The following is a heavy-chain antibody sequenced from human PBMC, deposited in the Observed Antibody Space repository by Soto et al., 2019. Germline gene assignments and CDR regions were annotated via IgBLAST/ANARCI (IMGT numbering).Heavy chain of an antibody. CDR3: AREYPPPEQWPAPNAFDI. D-gene: IGHD6-19*01. CDR1: GGTFSSYA. J-gene: IGHJ3*02. Sequence: GASVKVSCKASGGTFSSYAISWVRHAPGQGLEWMGGIIPIFGTANYAQKFQGRVTITADESTSTAYMELSSLRSEDTAVYYCAREYPPPEQWPAPNAFDIWGQGTMVTVSS. V-gene: IGHV1-69*13. CDR2: IIPIFGTA.